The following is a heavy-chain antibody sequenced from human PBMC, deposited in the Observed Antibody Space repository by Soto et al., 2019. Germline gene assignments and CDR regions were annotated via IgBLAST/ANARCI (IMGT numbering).Heavy chain of an antibody. D-gene: IGHD5-18*01. V-gene: IGHV3-23*01. CDR3: ANGVSQYTPLALFDY. CDR2: ISGSDGRT. CDR1: GVTFSSYA. Sequence: EVQLLESGGGLVRPGGSLRLSCAASGVTFSSYAMSWVRQAPGKGLEWVSTISGSDGRTYSTDSVKGRFTISRDNSRNTAYLQMNSLRVEDTAVYYCANGVSQYTPLALFDYWGRGTLVTVSS. J-gene: IGHJ4*02.